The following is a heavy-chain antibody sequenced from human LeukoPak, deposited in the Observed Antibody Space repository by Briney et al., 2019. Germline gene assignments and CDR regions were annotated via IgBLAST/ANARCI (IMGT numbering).Heavy chain of an antibody. CDR2: MNPNSGNT. V-gene: IGHV1-8*03. CDR3: ATVNSSPLQGFDP. J-gene: IGHJ5*02. CDR1: GYTFTSYD. Sequence: ASVKVSCKASGYTFTSYDINWERQATGQGLEWMGWMNPNSGNTGYAQKFQGRVTITRNTSISTAYMELSSLRSEDTAVYYCATVNSSPLQGFDPWGQGTLVTVSS. D-gene: IGHD6-13*01.